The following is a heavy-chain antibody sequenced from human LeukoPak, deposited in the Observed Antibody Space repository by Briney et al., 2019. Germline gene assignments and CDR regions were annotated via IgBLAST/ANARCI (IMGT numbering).Heavy chain of an antibody. CDR3: ARDNYDFWSGYRGPYYYYYYMDV. Sequence: SETLSLTCIVSGYSISSGYYWGWIRQPPGKGLEWIGSICHGGSTYYNPAIKSRVTITVDTSKNQISLKLRYVTAADTAVYYCARDNYDFWSGYRGPYYYYYYMDVWGKGTTVTVSS. D-gene: IGHD3-3*01. V-gene: IGHV4-38-2*02. CDR2: ICHGGST. CDR1: GYSISSGYY. J-gene: IGHJ6*03.